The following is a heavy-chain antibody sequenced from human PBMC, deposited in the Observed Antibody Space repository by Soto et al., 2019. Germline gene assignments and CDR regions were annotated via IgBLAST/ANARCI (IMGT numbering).Heavy chain of an antibody. D-gene: IGHD5-12*01. CDR1: GFTVSYYG. J-gene: IGHJ4*02. V-gene: IGHV3-23*01. CDR2: ISGSGGST. Sequence: PGGSLRLSCAASGFTVSYYGMSWVRQAPGKGLEWVSAISGSGGSTYYADSVKGRFTISRDNSKNTLYLQMNSLRAEDTAVYYCAKDLGVATITSDYWGQGTLVTVSS. CDR3: AKDLGVATITSDY.